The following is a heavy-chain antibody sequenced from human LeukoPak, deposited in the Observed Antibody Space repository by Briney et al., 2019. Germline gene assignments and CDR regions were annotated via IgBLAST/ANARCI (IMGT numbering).Heavy chain of an antibody. J-gene: IGHJ3*02. Sequence: PGGSLRLSCEASGFTFSGYSMNWVRQAPGKGLEWVSSISSSNNCIYYADSVKGRFTISRDNAKNSLYLQMNSLRAEDTAVYYCARALTEGDAFDIWGQGTMVTVSS. D-gene: IGHD4/OR15-4a*01. CDR2: ISSSNNCI. V-gene: IGHV3-21*01. CDR3: ARALTEGDAFDI. CDR1: GFTFSGYS.